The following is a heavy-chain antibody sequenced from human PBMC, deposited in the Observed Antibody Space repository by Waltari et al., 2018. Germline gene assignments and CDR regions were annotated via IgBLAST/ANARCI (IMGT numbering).Heavy chain of an antibody. Sequence: QVQLVQSGAEVKKPGSSVKVSCKASGGPFSSYAISWVRQAPGQGLGWMGRIIPIFSTANYAQKFQGRVTITADKSTSTAYMELSSLRSEDTAVYYCARNLVNWHGDCYDYWGQGTLVTVSS. CDR2: IIPIFSTA. D-gene: IGHD2-21*01. V-gene: IGHV1-69*08. J-gene: IGHJ4*02. CDR1: GGPFSSYA. CDR3: ARNLVNWHGDCYDY.